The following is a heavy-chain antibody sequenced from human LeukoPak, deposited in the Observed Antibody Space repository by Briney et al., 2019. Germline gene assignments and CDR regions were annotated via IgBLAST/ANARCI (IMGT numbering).Heavy chain of an antibody. D-gene: IGHD3-10*02. V-gene: IGHV4-39*07. Sequence: SETLSLTCTVSGGSISSSSYYWGWIRQPPGKGLECIGSIYYSGSTYYNPSLKSRVTISVDTSKNQFSLKLSSVTAADTAVYYCARDLFYFDLWGRGTLVTVSS. CDR3: ARDLFYFDL. CDR2: IYYSGST. J-gene: IGHJ2*01. CDR1: GGSISSSSYY.